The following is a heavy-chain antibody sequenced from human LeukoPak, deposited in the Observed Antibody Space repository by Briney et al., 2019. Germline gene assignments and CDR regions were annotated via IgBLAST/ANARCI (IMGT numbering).Heavy chain of an antibody. CDR2: IYSGGST. CDR3: ARGHSGHDGSWFDP. V-gene: IGHV3-53*01. D-gene: IGHD5-12*01. CDR1: GFTFSNYA. J-gene: IGHJ5*02. Sequence: GASLRLSCAASGFTFSNYAMSWVRQAPGKGLEWVSVIYSGGSTYYADSVKGRFTISRDNSKNTLYLQMNSLRAEDTAVYYCARGHSGHDGSWFDPWGQGTLVTVSS.